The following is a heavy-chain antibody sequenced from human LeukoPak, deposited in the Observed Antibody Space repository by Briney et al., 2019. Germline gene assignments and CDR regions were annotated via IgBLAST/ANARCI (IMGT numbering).Heavy chain of an antibody. J-gene: IGHJ4*02. Sequence: EGSLRLSCSASGFTFSSYAMHWVRQAPGKGLEYVSAIRSNGGSTYYADSVKGRFTIPRDNSKNTLYLQMSSLRAEDTAVYYCVKDLWGRIAVAGTDYWGQGTLVTISS. V-gene: IGHV3-64D*06. D-gene: IGHD6-19*01. CDR3: VKDLWGRIAVAGTDY. CDR2: IRSNGGST. CDR1: GFTFSSYA.